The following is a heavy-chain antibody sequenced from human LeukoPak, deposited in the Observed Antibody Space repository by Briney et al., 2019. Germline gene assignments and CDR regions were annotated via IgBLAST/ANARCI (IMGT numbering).Heavy chain of an antibody. CDR2: ISSSSSYI. D-gene: IGHD1-1*01. CDR3: ARHREAGTTSAAFDI. V-gene: IGHV3-21*01. CDR1: GFTFSSYS. Sequence: GGSLRLSCAASGFTFSSYSMNWVRRAPGKGLEWVSSISSSSSYIYYADSVKGRFTISRDNAKNSLYLQMNSLRAEDTAVYYCARHREAGTTSAAFDIWGQGTMVTVSS. J-gene: IGHJ3*02.